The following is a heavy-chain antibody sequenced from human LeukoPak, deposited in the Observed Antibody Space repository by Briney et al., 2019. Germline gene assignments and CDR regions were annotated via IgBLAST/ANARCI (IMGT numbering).Heavy chain of an antibody. J-gene: IGHJ6*03. D-gene: IGHD6-13*01. Sequence: ASVKVSCKASGYTFTSYDINWVRQATGQGLEWMGWMNPNSGNTGYAQKFQGRVTMTRNTSISTAYMELSSLRSEDMAVYYCARVKGYSSSWYAPYYHYMDVWGKGTTVTVSS. CDR2: MNPNSGNT. CDR1: GYTFTSYD. CDR3: ARVKGYSSSWYAPYYHYMDV. V-gene: IGHV1-8*01.